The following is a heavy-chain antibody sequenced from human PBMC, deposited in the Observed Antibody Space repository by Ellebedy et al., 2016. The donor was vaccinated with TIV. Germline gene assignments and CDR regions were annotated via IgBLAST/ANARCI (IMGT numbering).Heavy chain of an antibody. J-gene: IGHJ4*02. CDR1: GASIGGYF. CDR2: IHNGVTT. D-gene: IGHD6-13*01. Sequence: MPSETLSLTCAVSGASIGGYFWSWIRQPPGKGLEWIAYIHNGVTTSYNPSLKSRVTISVDKYKSQFSLSLSSVTAADTAVYYCASYSRSWSHIRYWGQGILVTVSS. CDR3: ASYSRSWSHIRY. V-gene: IGHV4-59*08.